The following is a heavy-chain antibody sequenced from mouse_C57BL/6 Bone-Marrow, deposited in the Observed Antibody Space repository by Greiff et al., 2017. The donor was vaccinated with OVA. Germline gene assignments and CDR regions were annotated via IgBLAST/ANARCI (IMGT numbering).Heavy chain of an antibody. CDR3: ARDGDYYGSGFAY. CDR1: GFTFSDFY. D-gene: IGHD1-1*01. Sequence: EVMLVESGGGLVQSGRSLRLSCATSGFTFSDFYMEWVRPAPGKGLEWIAASRNKANDYTTEYSASVKGRFIVSRDTSQSILYLQMNALRAEDTAIYYCARDGDYYGSGFAYWGQGTLVTVSA. J-gene: IGHJ3*01. CDR2: SRNKANDYTT. V-gene: IGHV7-1*01.